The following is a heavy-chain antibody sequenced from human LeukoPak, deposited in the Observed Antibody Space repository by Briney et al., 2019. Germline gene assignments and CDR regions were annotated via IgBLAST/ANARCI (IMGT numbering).Heavy chain of an antibody. D-gene: IGHD2-2*01. CDR1: GFTFSSYA. V-gene: IGHV3-30-3*01. CDR3: ARDLRYCSSTSC. Sequence: GGSLRLSCAASGFTFSSYAMHWVRQAPGKGLEWVAVISYDGSNKYYADSVKGRFTISRDNSKNTLYLQMNSLRAEDTAVYYCARDLRYCSSTSCWGQEPWSPSPQ. CDR2: ISYDGSNK. J-gene: IGHJ4*01.